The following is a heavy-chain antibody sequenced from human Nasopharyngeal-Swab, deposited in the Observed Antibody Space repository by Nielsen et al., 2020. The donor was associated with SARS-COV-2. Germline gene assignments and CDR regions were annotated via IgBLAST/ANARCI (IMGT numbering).Heavy chain of an antibody. D-gene: IGHD3-22*01. V-gene: IGHV3-15*01. CDR2: IKSKTDGGTT. CDR3: TTDWDYSYHDY. CDR1: GFTFSNAW. J-gene: IGHJ4*02. Sequence: GGSLRLSFAASGFTFSNAWMSWVRQAPGKGLEWVGRIKSKTDGGTTDYAAPVKGRFTISRDDSKNTLYLQMNSLKTEDTAVYYCTTDWDYSYHDYWGQGTLVTVSS.